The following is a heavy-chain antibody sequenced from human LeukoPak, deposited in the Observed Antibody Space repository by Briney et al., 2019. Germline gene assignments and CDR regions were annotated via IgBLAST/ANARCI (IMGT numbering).Heavy chain of an antibody. V-gene: IGHV4-34*01. CDR3: ARWVVPAAIGHFDY. Sequence: SETLSLTCAVYGGSFSGYYWSWIRQPPGKGLEWIGETNHSGSTNYNPSLKSRVTISVDTSKNQFSLKLSSVTAADTAVYYCARWVVPAAIGHFDYWGQGTLVTVSS. CDR2: TNHSGST. J-gene: IGHJ4*02. D-gene: IGHD2-2*02. CDR1: GGSFSGYY.